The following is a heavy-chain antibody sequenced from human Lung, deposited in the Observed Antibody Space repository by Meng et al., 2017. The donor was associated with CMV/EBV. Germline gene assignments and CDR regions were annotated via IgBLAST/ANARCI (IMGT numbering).Heavy chain of an antibody. D-gene: IGHD3-3*01. CDR2: IYWNDDK. V-gene: IGHV2-5*01. Sequence: GPXLVXPTQTLTLTFTFSGFSLSTSGVGVGWIRQPPGKALEWLALIYWNDDKRYSPSLKSRLTITKDTSKNQVVLTMTNMDPVDTATYYCAHTLGGFTIFGVVISYDYWGQGTLVXVSS. CDR3: AHTLGGFTIFGVVISYDY. J-gene: IGHJ4*02. CDR1: GFSLSTSGVG.